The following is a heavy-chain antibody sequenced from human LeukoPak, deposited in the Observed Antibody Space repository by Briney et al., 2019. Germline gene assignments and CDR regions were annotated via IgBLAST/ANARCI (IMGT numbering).Heavy chain of an antibody. D-gene: IGHD6-13*01. J-gene: IGHJ4*02. CDR1: DDSISIYY. CDR3: ARDDDSSHFDY. CDR2: IDHTGST. V-gene: IGHV4-59*12. Sequence: SETLSLTCSVSDDSISIYYWSWIRQPPGKGLEWIGYIDHTGSTNYNPSLNSRVTISRDTSKNQFSLKLSSVTAADTAVYYCARDDDSSHFDYWGQGTLVTVSS.